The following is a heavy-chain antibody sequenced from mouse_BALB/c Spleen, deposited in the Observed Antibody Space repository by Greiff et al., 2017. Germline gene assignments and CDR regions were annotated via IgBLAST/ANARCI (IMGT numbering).Heavy chain of an antibody. D-gene: IGHD1-1*01. CDR1: GFSLTSYG. CDR3: ASITFYAMDY. J-gene: IGHJ4*01. Sequence: QVQLKESGPGLVQPSQSLSITCTVSGFSLTSYGVHWVRQSPGKGLEWLGVIWSGGSTDYNAAFISRLSISKDNSKSQVFFKMNSLQADDTAIYYCASITFYAMDYWGQGTSVTVSS. CDR2: IWSGGST. V-gene: IGHV2-4-1*01.